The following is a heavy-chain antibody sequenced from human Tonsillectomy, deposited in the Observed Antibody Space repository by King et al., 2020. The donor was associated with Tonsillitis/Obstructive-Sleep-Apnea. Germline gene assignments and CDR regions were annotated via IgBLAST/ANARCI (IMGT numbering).Heavy chain of an antibody. CDR1: GGCISSSAYY. J-gene: IGHJ5*02. D-gene: IGHD2-21*02. V-gene: IGHV4-39*01. CDR2: IFYSGST. CDR3: ARHPIASCGYDCYPNWFDP. Sequence: LQLQESGPGLVKPSETLSLTCTVSGGCISSSAYYWGWIRQPPGKGLEWIGSIFYSGSTYNPSLKSRVTISVDTSKNQFSLRLSSVTAADTAVYYCARHPIASCGYDCYPNWFDPWGQGTLVTVSS.